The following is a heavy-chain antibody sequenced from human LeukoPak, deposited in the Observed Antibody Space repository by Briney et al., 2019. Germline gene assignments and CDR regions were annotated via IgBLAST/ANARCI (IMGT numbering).Heavy chain of an antibody. D-gene: IGHD6-6*01. CDR2: IYTSGST. CDR1: GGSISSGSDY. J-gene: IGHJ1*01. Sequence: SETLSLTCTVSGGSISSGSDYWSWIRQPAGKGLEWIGRIYTSGSTNYNPSLKSRVTISVDTSKNQFSLKLSSVTAADTAVYYCARDSSSSGYFQHWGQGTLVTVSS. CDR3: ARDSSSSGYFQH. V-gene: IGHV4-61*02.